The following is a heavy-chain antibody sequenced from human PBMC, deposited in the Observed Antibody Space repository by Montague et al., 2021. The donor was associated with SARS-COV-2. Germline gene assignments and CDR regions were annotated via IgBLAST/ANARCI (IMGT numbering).Heavy chain of an antibody. CDR2: TYYRSNWYN. CDR1: GDSVSNNRVA. Sequence: CAISGDSVSNNRVAWTWFRQSPSRGHEWLGRTYYRSNWYNDYATSVKGRITVNPDTSKNQFSLQLNSVTPDDTAVYYCARGHRAHDMDVWGHGTAVTVSS. V-gene: IGHV6-1*01. J-gene: IGHJ6*02. CDR3: ARGHRAHDMDV.